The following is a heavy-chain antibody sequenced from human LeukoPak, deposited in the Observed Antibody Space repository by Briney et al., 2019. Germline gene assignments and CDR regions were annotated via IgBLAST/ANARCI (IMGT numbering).Heavy chain of an antibody. D-gene: IGHD1-1*01. J-gene: IGHJ3*02. V-gene: IGHV3-23*01. Sequence: PGGSLRLSCAASGFTFSDYYMSWIRQAPGKGLEWVSAISGSGGSTYYADSVKGRFTISRDNSKNTLYLQMNSLRAEDTAVYYCAGNTGDDAFDIWGQGTMVTVSS. CDR1: GFTFSDYY. CDR2: ISGSGGST. CDR3: AGNTGDDAFDI.